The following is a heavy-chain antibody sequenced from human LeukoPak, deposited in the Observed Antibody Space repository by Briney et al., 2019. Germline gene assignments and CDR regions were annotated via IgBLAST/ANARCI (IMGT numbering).Heavy chain of an antibody. CDR1: GGSFSGYY. Sequence: PSETLSLTCAVYGGSFSGYYWSWIRQPPGKGLEWIGEINHSGSTNYNPSLKSRVTISVDTSKNQFSLKLSSVTAADTAVYYCARGPSRIQSYLPFFDHWGQGALVTAS. CDR2: INHSGST. J-gene: IGHJ4*02. CDR3: ARGPSRIQSYLPFFDH. D-gene: IGHD5-18*01. V-gene: IGHV4-34*01.